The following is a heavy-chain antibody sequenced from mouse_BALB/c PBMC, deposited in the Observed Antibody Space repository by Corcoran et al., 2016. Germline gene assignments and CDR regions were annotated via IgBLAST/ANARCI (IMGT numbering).Heavy chain of an antibody. Sequence: EIQLQQSGPELVKPGASVKMSCKASGYTFTSYVMHWVKQKPGQGLEWIGYIYPYNDGTKYNEKFKGKATLTSDKSSSTAYMELSSLTSEDSAVYYCVREVPGGYPFDYWGQGTTLTVSA. V-gene: IGHV1S136*01. CDR3: VREVPGGYPFDY. D-gene: IGHD2-2*01. CDR2: IYPYNDGT. CDR1: GYTFTSYV. J-gene: IGHJ2*01.